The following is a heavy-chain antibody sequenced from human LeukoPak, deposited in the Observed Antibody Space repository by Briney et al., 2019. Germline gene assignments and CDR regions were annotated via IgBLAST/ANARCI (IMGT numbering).Heavy chain of an antibody. D-gene: IGHD6-13*01. J-gene: IGHJ4*02. Sequence: GRSLRLSCAASGFTFSSYGMHWVRQAPRKGLERVAVIWYDGSNKYYADSVKGRFTISRDNSKNTLYLQMNSLRAEDTAVYYCARLTGYSSSWHFDYWGQGTLVTVSS. CDR3: ARLTGYSSSWHFDY. CDR1: GFTFSSYG. V-gene: IGHV3-33*01. CDR2: IWYDGSNK.